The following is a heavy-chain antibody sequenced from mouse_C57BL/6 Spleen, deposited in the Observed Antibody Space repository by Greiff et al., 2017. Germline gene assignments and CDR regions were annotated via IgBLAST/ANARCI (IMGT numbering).Heavy chain of an antibody. V-gene: IGHV1-54*01. CDR2: INPGSGGT. CDR1: GYAFTNYL. CDR3: ARWTYYYGSSYVGYFDV. D-gene: IGHD1-1*01. Sequence: QVQLQQSGAELVRPGTSVKVSCKASGYAFTNYLIEWVKQRPGQGLEWIGVINPGSGGTNYNEKFKGKATLTADKSSSTAYMQLSSLTSADSAVYFGARWTYYYGSSYVGYFDVWGTGTTVTVSS. J-gene: IGHJ1*03.